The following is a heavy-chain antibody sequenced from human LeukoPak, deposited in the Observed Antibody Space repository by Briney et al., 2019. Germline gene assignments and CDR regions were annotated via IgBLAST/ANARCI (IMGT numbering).Heavy chain of an antibody. V-gene: IGHV1-2*02. CDR1: GYTFTGYY. J-gene: IGHJ3*02. CDR2: INPNSGGT. D-gene: IGHD5-12*01. CDR3: ARSGYSGYDRAFDI. Sequence: ASVKVSCKASGYTFTGYYMHWVRQAPGQGLDWMGWINPNSGGTNYAQKFQGRVTMTRDTSISTAYMELSRLRSDDTAVYHCARSGYSGYDRAFDIWGQGTMVTVSS.